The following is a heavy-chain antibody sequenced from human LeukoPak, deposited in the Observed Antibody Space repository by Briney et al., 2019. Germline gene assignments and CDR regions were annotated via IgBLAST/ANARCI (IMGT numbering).Heavy chain of an antibody. CDR2: IKEDGSEK. CDR3: TGGWGSFDP. CDR1: GFTFSSNW. Sequence: GGSLRLSCAASGFTFSSNWMNWVRQAPGKGLEWVANIKEDGSEKYYVDSVKGRFTISRDNAKNSLDLQMNSLRAEDTAVYYCTGGWGSFDPWGQGTLVTVSS. V-gene: IGHV3-7*02. J-gene: IGHJ5*02. D-gene: IGHD7-27*01.